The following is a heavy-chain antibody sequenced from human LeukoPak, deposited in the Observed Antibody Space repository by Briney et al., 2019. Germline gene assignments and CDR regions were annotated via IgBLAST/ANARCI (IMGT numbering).Heavy chain of an antibody. CDR2: IYQSGIT. CDR3: ARAVGTTTALFDY. D-gene: IGHD1-26*01. Sequence: SETLSLTCTVSGGSISSSGYYCSWIRQPAGKGLEWIGSIYQSGITSSNPSLKSRVTISVDTSKNQFSLKLTSVTAADTAVYYCARAVGTTTALFDYWGQGTLVTVSS. V-gene: IGHV4-39*07. J-gene: IGHJ4*02. CDR1: GGSISSSGYY.